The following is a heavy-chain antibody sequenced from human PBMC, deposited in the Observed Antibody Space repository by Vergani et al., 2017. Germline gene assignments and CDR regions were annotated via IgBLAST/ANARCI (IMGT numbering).Heavy chain of an antibody. V-gene: IGHV3-23*01. D-gene: IGHD2-15*01. CDR2: ISGSGDST. CDR1: GFTFSRYA. CDR3: AKDGPYCSGKGCQPRGYYDY. J-gene: IGHJ4*02. Sequence: EVQVLESGGGLVQPGGSLRLSCAASGFTFSRYAMSWVRQAPGKGLEWVSVISGSGDSTFYPDSMKGRFTISRDNSKNTLYLQMSSLRAEDTAVYYCAKDGPYCSGKGCQPRGYYDYWGQGTLVTVSS.